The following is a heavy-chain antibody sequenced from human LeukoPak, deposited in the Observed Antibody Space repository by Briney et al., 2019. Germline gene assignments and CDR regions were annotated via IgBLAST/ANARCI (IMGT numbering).Heavy chain of an antibody. CDR2: ISSSGSTI. CDR3: ARDLPGGLFYYYYGMDV. CDR1: GFTFSSYE. Sequence: GGSLRLSCAASGFTFSSYEMNWVRQAPGKGLEWVSYISSSGSTIYYADSVKGRFTISRDNAKNSLYLQMNSLRAEDTAVYYCARDLPGGLFYYYYGMDVWGKGTTVTVSS. D-gene: IGHD3-10*01. J-gene: IGHJ6*04. V-gene: IGHV3-48*03.